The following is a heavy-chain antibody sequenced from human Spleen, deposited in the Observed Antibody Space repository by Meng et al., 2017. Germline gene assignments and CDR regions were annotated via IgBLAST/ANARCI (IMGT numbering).Heavy chain of an antibody. CDR2: IYYSGST. Sequence: QVQLQESGPGLVRSSETLSLTCTVSGGSISSGGYYWSWIRQHPGKGLEWIGYIYYSGSTYYNPSLKSLVTISVDTSKNQFSLKLSSVTAADTAVYYCARSAYAINNWFDPWGQGTLVTVSS. V-gene: IGHV4-31*01. J-gene: IGHJ5*02. CDR3: ARSAYAINNWFDP. D-gene: IGHD3-9*01. CDR1: GGSISSGGYY.